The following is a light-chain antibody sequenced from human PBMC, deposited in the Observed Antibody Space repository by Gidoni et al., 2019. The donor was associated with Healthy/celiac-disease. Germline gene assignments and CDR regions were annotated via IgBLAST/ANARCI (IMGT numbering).Light chain of an antibody. V-gene: IGKV1-5*03. CDR1: QSISSW. CDR2: KAS. J-gene: IGKJ4*01. CDR3: QPYNSYPLT. Sequence: GDRVTITCRASQSISSWLAWYQQKPGKAPKLLIYKASSLDSGVPSRFSGSGSGTEFTLTISSLQPDDFATYYCQPYNSYPLTFGGGTKVEIK.